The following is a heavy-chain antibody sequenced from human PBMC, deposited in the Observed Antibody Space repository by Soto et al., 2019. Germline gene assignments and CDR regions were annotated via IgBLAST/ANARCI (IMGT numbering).Heavy chain of an antibody. J-gene: IGHJ6*02. Sequence: SVKVSCKASGGTFSSYAISWVRQAPGQGLEWMGGIIPIFGTANYAQKFQGRVTITADESTSTAYMELSSLRSEDTAVYYCARVLEMATTRTYYYGMDVWGQGTTVTVSS. CDR1: GGTFSSYA. V-gene: IGHV1-69*13. CDR2: IIPIFGTA. CDR3: ARVLEMATTRTYYYGMDV. D-gene: IGHD1-1*01.